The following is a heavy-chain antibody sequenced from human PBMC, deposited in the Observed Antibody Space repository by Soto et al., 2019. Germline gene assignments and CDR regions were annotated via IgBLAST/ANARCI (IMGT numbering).Heavy chain of an antibody. Sequence: QVQLQQWGAGLLKPSETLSLTCAVYGGSFSGYYWSWIRQPPGKGLEWIGEINHSGSTNYNPSLKSRXTXLVDTSKNQFSLKLSSVTAADTAVYYCARKQQWLRYWGQGTLVTVSS. CDR3: ARKQQWLRY. CDR2: INHSGST. J-gene: IGHJ4*02. D-gene: IGHD6-19*01. V-gene: IGHV4-34*01. CDR1: GGSFSGYY.